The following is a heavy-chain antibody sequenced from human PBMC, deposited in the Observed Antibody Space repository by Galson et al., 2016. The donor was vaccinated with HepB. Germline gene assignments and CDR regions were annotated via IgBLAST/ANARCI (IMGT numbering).Heavy chain of an antibody. D-gene: IGHD3-10*01. CDR3: ANLGSGSFRWYFYGMEV. Sequence: SLRLSCAASGFTFSNFAMTWVRQAPGKGLEWISGISGKGDSTYYADSVKGRFTVSRDNSKNTLHLHMNSLRVDDTAVYYCANLGSGSFRWYFYGMEVWGKGTTVTVTS. CDR1: GFTFSNFA. J-gene: IGHJ6*04. V-gene: IGHV3-23*01. CDR2: ISGKGDST.